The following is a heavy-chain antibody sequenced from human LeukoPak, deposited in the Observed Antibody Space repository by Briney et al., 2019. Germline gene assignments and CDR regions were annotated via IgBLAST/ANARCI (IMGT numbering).Heavy chain of an antibody. V-gene: IGHV4-34*01. CDR1: GGSFSGYY. J-gene: IGHJ4*02. CDR2: INHSGST. Sequence: PSETLSLTCAVYGGSFSGYYWSWIRQPPGKGLEWIGEINHSGSTNYNPSLKSRVAISVDTSKNQFSLKLSSVTAADTAVYCCARSRVYSYGYGSALGYWGQGTLVTVSS. D-gene: IGHD5-18*01. CDR3: ARSRVYSYGYGSALGY.